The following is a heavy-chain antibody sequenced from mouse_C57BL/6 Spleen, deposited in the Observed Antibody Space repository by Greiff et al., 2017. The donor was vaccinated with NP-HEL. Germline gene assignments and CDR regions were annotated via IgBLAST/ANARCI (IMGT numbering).Heavy chain of an antibody. D-gene: IGHD1-1*01. V-gene: IGHV1-81*01. Sequence: VQLQQSGAELARPGASVELSCKASGYTFTSYGISWVKQRTGQGLEWIGEIYPRSGNTYYNEKFKGKATLTADKSSSTAYMELRSLTSEDSAVYFCADYYGSSHWYFDVWGTRTTVTVSS. CDR1: GYTFTSYG. CDR3: ADYYGSSHWYFDV. CDR2: IYPRSGNT. J-gene: IGHJ1*03.